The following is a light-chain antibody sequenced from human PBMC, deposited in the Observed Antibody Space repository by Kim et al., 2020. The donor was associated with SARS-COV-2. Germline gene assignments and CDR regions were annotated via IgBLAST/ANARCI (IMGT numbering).Light chain of an antibody. V-gene: IGKV3-15*01. CDR1: QSVKNN. CDR2: GAS. Sequence: IAMTQSPATLSVSPGERVTLSCRASQSVKNNLAWYQQRPGQAPRLLIYGASTRATDISARFSGSGSGTEFTLTIRSLQSEDLAVYYCQQYNDWPLLTFGGGTKVDIK. CDR3: QQYNDWPLLT. J-gene: IGKJ4*01.